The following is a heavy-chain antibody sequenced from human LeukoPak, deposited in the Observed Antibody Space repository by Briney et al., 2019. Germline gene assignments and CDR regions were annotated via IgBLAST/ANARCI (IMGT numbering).Heavy chain of an antibody. CDR3: ARRAGDYSHPYDY. J-gene: IGHJ4*02. CDR1: GLTVSSNC. Sequence: GGSLRLSCAASGLTVSSNCMSWVRQAPGKGLEWVSFIYSGGNTFYADSVKGRFTISRDNSKNTVHLQMNSLRAEDTAMYYCARRAGDYSHPYDYWGQGTLVTVSS. D-gene: IGHD3-22*01. CDR2: IYSGGNT. V-gene: IGHV3-53*01.